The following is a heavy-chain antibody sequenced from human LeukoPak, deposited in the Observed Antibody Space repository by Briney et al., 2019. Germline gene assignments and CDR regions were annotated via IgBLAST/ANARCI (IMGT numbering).Heavy chain of an antibody. J-gene: IGHJ4*02. CDR1: GYTFTSYD. D-gene: IGHD2-15*01. V-gene: IGHV1-8*01. CDR2: MNPNNGNT. Sequence: ASVKVSCKASGYTFTSYDINWVRQATGLGLEWMGWMNPNNGNTGYAQKFQGRVSMTRNTSISTAYMELSSLRSEDTAVYYCAKRKYCSGGSCKPSQNVVLYDFDYWGQGTLVTVSS. CDR3: AKRKYCSGGSCKPSQNVVLYDFDY.